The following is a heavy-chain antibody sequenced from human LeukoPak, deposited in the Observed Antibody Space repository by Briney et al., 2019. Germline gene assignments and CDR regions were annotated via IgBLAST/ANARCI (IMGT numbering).Heavy chain of an antibody. CDR3: ARSIDRYGYNAFDI. V-gene: IGHV3-21*01. Sequence: GGSLTLSCAASGFTFSTYSMNWVRQAPGNGLELVSSISSTSSYIYYADSVKGRFTISRDNAKNSLYLQMNSLRAEDTAVYYCARSIDRYGYNAFDIWGQGTTVTVSS. J-gene: IGHJ3*02. D-gene: IGHD5-18*01. CDR2: ISSTSSYI. CDR1: GFTFSTYS.